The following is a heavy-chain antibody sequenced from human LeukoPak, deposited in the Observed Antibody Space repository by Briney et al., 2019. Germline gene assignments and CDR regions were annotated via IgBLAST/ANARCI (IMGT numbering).Heavy chain of an antibody. J-gene: IGHJ5*02. CDR1: GYTFTGYY. D-gene: IGHD3-22*01. Sequence: ASVKVSRKASGYTFTGYYMHWVRQAPGQGLEWMGWINPNSGGTSYAQKFQGRVTMTRDTSISTAYMGLSRLRSDETAVYYCARVQVPRGSSSYLSWFDPWRQGTLVTVSS. CDR3: ARVQVPRGSSSYLSWFDP. V-gene: IGHV1-2*02. CDR2: INPNSGGT.